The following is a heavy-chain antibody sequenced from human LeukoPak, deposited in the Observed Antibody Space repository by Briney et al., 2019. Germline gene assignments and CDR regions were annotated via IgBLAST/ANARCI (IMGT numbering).Heavy chain of an antibody. CDR3: TSGSYSFYYMDV. D-gene: IGHD1-26*01. CDR2: IYHSGRT. J-gene: IGHJ6*03. Sequence: SETLSLTCTVSGYSISSGYYWGWIRQPPGKGLEWIGSIYHSGRTFYNPSLKSRVTISVDTSKNQFSLKLSSVTAADTAVYYCTSGSYSFYYMDVWGKGTTVTVSS. V-gene: IGHV4-38-2*02. CDR1: GYSISSGYY.